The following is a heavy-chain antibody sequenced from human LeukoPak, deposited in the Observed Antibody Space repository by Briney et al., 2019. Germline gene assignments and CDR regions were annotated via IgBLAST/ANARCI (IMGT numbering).Heavy chain of an antibody. D-gene: IGHD3-10*01. CDR1: GGSISSSSYY. V-gene: IGHV4-39*07. J-gene: IGHJ4*02. CDR2: IYYSGST. CDR3: ARRLLWFGEPGYYFDY. Sequence: SETLSLTCTVSGGSISSSSYYWGWIRQPPGKGLEGIGSIYYSGSTYYNPSLKSRVTISVDTSKNQFSLKLSSVTAADTAVYYCARRLLWFGEPGYYFDYWGQGTLVTVSS.